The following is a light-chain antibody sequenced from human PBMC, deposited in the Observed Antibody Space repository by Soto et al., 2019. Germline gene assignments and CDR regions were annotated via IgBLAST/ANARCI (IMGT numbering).Light chain of an antibody. CDR1: SNDVGYYDY. V-gene: IGLV2-8*01. Sequence: QSALTQPPSASGFPGQSVTISCTGTSNDVGYYDYVSWYQQHPGEAPKLVIYEVTKRPSGVPDRVSASRSDNMAFLTVSGLRAEDEADYYCSSYAGSDNFVFGSGTKVTVL. CDR2: EVT. CDR3: SSYAGSDNFV. J-gene: IGLJ1*01.